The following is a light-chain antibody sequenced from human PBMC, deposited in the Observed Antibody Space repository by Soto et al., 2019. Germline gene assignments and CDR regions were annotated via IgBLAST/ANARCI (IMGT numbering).Light chain of an antibody. J-gene: IGLJ1*01. CDR2: GVT. CDR3: CSLTTSHTYV. CDR1: SSDIGHYDY. V-gene: IGLV2-14*03. Sequence: QSALTQPASVSGSPGQSITISCTGTSSDIGHYDYVSWYQQHPGKAPKLLIYGVTYRPSGVSNRYSGSKSGNSASLTISGLQADDEADYYCCSLTTSHTYVFGSGTKLTVL.